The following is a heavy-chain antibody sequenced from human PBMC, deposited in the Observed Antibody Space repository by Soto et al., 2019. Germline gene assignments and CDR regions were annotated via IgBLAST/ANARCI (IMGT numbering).Heavy chain of an antibody. J-gene: IGHJ6*04. CDR1: GYTFTSYG. CDR3: AWGYYYDSSGYYYGMDV. Sequence: ASVKVSCKASGYTFTSYGISWVRQAPGQGLEWMGWISAYNGNTNYAQKLQGRVTMTTDTSTSTAYMELRSLRSDDTAVYYCAWGYYYDSSGYYYGMDVWGKGTTVTVSS. V-gene: IGHV1-18*01. CDR2: ISAYNGNT. D-gene: IGHD3-22*01.